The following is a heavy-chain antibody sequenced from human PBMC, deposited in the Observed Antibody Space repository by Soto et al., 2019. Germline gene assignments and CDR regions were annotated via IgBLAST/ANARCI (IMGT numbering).Heavy chain of an antibody. CDR3: TVSPPWLRWYPPATFAY. CDR1: GFTFSSYW. CDR2: IRSKAYGGTT. V-gene: IGHV3-49*03. Sequence: PGGSLRLSCAASGFTFSSYWMNWFRQAPGKGLEWVGFIRSKAYGGTTEYAASVKGRFTISRDDSKSIAYLQMNSLKTEDTAVYYCTVSPPWLRWYPPATFAYWGQGTLLTVSS. J-gene: IGHJ4*02. D-gene: IGHD4-17*01.